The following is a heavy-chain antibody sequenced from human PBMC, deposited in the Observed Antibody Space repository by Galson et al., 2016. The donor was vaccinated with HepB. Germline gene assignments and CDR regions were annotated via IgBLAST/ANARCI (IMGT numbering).Heavy chain of an antibody. D-gene: IGHD6-19*01. CDR2: ISYDGSNK. CDR3: AKALSGSGWYGGFSYYYGMDV. J-gene: IGHJ6*02. Sequence: SLRLSCAASGFTFSSYGMHWVRQAPGKGLEWVAVISYDGSNKYYADSVKGRFTISRDNSKNTLYLQMNSLRAEDTAVYYCAKALSGSGWYGGFSYYYGMDVWGQGTTVTVSS. CDR1: GFTFSSYG. V-gene: IGHV3-30*18.